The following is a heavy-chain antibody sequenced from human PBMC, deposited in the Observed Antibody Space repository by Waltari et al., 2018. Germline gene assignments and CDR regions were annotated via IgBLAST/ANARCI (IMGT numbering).Heavy chain of an antibody. J-gene: IGHJ4*02. D-gene: IGHD6-19*01. CDR1: VYTFNGYY. Sequence: QVRLVQSGAEVKKPGPSGNVSCQASVYTFNGYYMHWGRQAPGQGLEWMGWINPNGGGTNSAQKFQGRVTMTRDTSNSTVYMELSRLRSDDTAVYFCARDYSSGTLGYWGQGTLVTVSP. CDR3: ARDYSSGTLGY. CDR2: INPNGGGT. V-gene: IGHV1-2*02.